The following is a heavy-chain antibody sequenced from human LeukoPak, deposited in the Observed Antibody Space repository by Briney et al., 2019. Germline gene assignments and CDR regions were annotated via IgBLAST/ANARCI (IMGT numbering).Heavy chain of an antibody. CDR2: IYPGDSET. V-gene: IGHV5-51*01. CDR3: ARIDEGFYYDDTGYNF. J-gene: IGHJ4*02. CDR1: GGSISSNY. Sequence: ETLSLTCTVSGGSISSNYWSWIRQPPGKGLEWMGIIYPGDSETTYSPSFQGQVTISADKSITTAYLQWSTLKASDTAIYYCARIDEGFYYDDTGYNFWGQGTLVTVSS. D-gene: IGHD3-22*01.